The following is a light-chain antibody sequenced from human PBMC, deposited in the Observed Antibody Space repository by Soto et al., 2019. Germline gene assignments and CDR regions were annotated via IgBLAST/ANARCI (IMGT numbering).Light chain of an antibody. J-gene: IGLJ1*01. CDR1: SSDVRGNKY. CDR3: SAITRSTYV. V-gene: IGLV2-14*03. CDR2: DVS. Sequence: QSALTQPASMSGCPGQSITISCTRTSSDVRGNKYVSWYQHYPGKAPKLMISDVSNRPSGVSDRFSGSKSGDTASLTISGLQAEGEADYYCSAITRSTYVFGTGNKLTVL.